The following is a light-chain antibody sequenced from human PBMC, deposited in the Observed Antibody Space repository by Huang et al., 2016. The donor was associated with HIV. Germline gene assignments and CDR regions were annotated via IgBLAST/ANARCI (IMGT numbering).Light chain of an antibody. CDR1: QSVLSSSNNKNY. CDR3: QQYYSTPLT. CDR2: WAS. V-gene: IGKV4-1*01. J-gene: IGKJ4*01. Sequence: DIVMTQSPDSLAVSLGERATINCKSSQSVLSSSNNKNYLAWYQQKPGQPPNLLIYWASPRESGVPDRFSGSGSGTDFTLTISSLQAEDVAVYYCQQYYSTPLTFGGGTKVEIK.